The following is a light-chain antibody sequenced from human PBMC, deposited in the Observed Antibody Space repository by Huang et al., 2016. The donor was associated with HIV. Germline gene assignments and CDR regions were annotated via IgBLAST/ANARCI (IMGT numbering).Light chain of an antibody. V-gene: IGKV3-15*01. CDR1: QNVRSS. CDR2: DAS. CDR3: QQYENWPPEYT. Sequence: EIVLTQSPAILSVSPVERATLSCRASQNVRSSFAWYQQRPGQPPRLLLSDASTRATVIPARFSGSGSGTEFTLTISSLQSEDFAVYYCQQYENWPPEYTFGQGTKLEL. J-gene: IGKJ2*01.